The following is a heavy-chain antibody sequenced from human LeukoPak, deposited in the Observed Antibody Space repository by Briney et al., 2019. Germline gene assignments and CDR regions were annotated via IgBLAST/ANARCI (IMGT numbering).Heavy chain of an antibody. CDR2: VNHSGYT. D-gene: IGHD4-17*01. J-gene: IGHJ4*02. CDR3: ARQLYGSDY. Sequence: SETLSLTCDVSGVSFSTYYWSWIRQSPEKGLEWIGEVNHSGYTNYNPSLKGRVTVSVDTSKNQFSLKLSSVTAADTAVYYCARQLYGSDYWGQGTLVTVSS. V-gene: IGHV4-34*01. CDR1: GVSFSTYY.